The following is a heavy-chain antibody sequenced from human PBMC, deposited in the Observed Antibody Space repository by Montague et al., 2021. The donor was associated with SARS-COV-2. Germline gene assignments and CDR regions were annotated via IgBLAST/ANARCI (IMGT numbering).Heavy chain of an antibody. J-gene: IGHJ3*02. CDR2: IYTSGST. CDR1: GGSISSSSYY. Sequence: SETLSLTCTVSGGSISSSSYYWGWIRQPPGKGLEWIGRIYTSGSTNYNPSLKSRVTISVDTSKNQFSLKLSSVTAADTAVYYCASGTYYYDSSGPPSLSWFAFDIWGQGTMVTVSS. CDR3: ASGTYYYDSSGPPSLSWFAFDI. D-gene: IGHD3-22*01. V-gene: IGHV4-39*07.